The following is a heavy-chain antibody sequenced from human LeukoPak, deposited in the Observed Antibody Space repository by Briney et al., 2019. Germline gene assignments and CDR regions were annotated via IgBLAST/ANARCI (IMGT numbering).Heavy chain of an antibody. CDR3: ARETSLSSSSWYSDYFDY. CDR1: GFTFSSFW. Sequence: PGGSLRFSCAASGFTFSSFWLSWFRQAQGKGLEWAANIKQDGSEKYYVDSVKGRFTISRDNAKNSLYLQMNSLRAEDTAVYYCARETSLSSSSWYSDYFDYWGQGTLVTVSS. D-gene: IGHD6-13*01. J-gene: IGHJ4*02. CDR2: IKQDGSEK. V-gene: IGHV3-7*01.